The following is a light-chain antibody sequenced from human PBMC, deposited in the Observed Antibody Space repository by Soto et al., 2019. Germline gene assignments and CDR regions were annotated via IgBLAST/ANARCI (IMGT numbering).Light chain of an antibody. CDR1: QSIYKW. Sequence: DIQLTQSPSSVSASIGDRVTISCRASQSIYKWLVWYQQKPGKAPKLLIYAAPSLQSGVPSRFSGSGYGTEFTLTISSLQPEDSATYYCQQADSFPLTFGGGTEVAI. V-gene: IGKV1-12*01. CDR2: AAP. CDR3: QQADSFPLT. J-gene: IGKJ4*01.